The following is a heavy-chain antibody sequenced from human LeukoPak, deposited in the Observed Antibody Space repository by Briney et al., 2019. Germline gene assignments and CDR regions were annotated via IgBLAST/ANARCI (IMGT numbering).Heavy chain of an antibody. Sequence: LGESLKISCKGSGYSFTSYWIGWVRQMPGKGLEWMGIIYPGDSDTRYSPSFQGQVTISADKSISTAYLQWSSLKASDTAMYYCARRVLYSFGAEVLFDYWGQGTLVTVSS. D-gene: IGHD3-10*01. CDR1: GYSFTSYW. CDR2: IYPGDSDT. CDR3: ARRVLYSFGAEVLFDY. V-gene: IGHV5-51*01. J-gene: IGHJ4*02.